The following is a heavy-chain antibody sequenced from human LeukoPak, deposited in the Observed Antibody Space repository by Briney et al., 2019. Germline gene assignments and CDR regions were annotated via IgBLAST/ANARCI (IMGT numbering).Heavy chain of an antibody. V-gene: IGHV3-33*08. Sequence: GGSLRLSCAASGFTFSSYAMSWVRQAPGKGLEWVAVIWYDGSNEYYSDSVKGRFAISRDISKNTLYLQMNSLRAEDTAVYFCARDPGLRLDLWGQGTLLTVSS. J-gene: IGHJ4*02. CDR1: GFTFSSYA. CDR2: IWYDGSNE. CDR3: ARDPGLRLDL. D-gene: IGHD3-3*01.